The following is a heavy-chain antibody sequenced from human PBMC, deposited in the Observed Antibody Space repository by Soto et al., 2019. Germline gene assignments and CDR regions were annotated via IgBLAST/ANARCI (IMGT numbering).Heavy chain of an antibody. J-gene: IGHJ6*02. CDR2: ISSSSSYI. D-gene: IGHD2-2*02. Sequence: NPGGSLRLSCAASGFTFSSYSMNWVRQAPGKGLEWVSSISSSSSYIYYADSVKGRFTISRDNAKNSLYLQMNSLRAEDTAVYYCARAQGVVPAAISSRYYYYGMDVWGQGTTVTVSS. CDR1: GFTFSSYS. CDR3: ARAQGVVPAAISSRYYYYGMDV. V-gene: IGHV3-21*01.